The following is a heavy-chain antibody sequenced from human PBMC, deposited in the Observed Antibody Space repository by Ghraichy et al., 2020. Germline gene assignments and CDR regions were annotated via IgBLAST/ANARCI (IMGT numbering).Heavy chain of an antibody. Sequence: GGSLRLSCEASGFSFNNYSMNWVRQAPGKGLVWVSRINSVESTTTHADSVKGRFTISRDNAKNTLYLQMSSLRAEDTGVYYCARGWYYGMDVWGQGTTVTVSS. CDR1: GFSFNNYS. CDR3: ARGWYYGMDV. V-gene: IGHV3-74*01. D-gene: IGHD6-19*01. J-gene: IGHJ6*02. CDR2: INSVESTT.